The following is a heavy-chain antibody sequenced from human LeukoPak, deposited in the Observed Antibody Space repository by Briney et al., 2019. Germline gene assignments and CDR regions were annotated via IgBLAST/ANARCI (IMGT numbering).Heavy chain of an antibody. D-gene: IGHD2-2*01. CDR2: IYSDGST. J-gene: IGHJ4*02. CDR1: GFTVSSNY. V-gene: IGHV3-53*01. Sequence: GGSLRLSCAASGFTVSSNYMSWVRQAPGKGLECVSFIYSDGSTYYTDSVKGRFTISRDNSKNTVYLQMNSLRAEDTAVYYCARALSQGAGAAVPSAPIDYWGQGTLVTVSS. CDR3: ARALSQGAGAAVPSAPIDY.